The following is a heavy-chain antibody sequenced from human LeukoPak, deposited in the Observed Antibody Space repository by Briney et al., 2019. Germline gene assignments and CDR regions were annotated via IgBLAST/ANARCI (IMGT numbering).Heavy chain of an antibody. CDR3: ARGWVQLSSVDY. J-gene: IGHJ4*02. D-gene: IGHD5-24*01. Sequence: SETLSLTCAVYGGSFSGYYWSWIRQPPGKGLEWIGEINHSGSTNYNPSLKSRVTISVDTSKNQFFLKLRSVIAADTGVYYCARGWVQLSSVDYWGQGTLVTVSS. CDR1: GGSFSGYY. CDR2: INHSGST. V-gene: IGHV4-34*01.